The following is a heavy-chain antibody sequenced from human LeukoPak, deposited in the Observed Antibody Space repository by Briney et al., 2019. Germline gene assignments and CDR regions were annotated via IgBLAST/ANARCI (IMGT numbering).Heavy chain of an antibody. CDR3: ARGARSSGGYYYYMDV. CDR2: INLNGGST. J-gene: IGHJ6*03. D-gene: IGHD6-6*01. V-gene: IGHV3-20*04. CDR1: GFTFDDYG. Sequence: GGSLRLSCAASGFTFDDYGMSWVRQAPGKGLEWVSGINLNGGSTGYADSVKGRFTISRDNAKNSLYLQMNSLRAEDTALYYCARGARSSGGYYYYMDVWGKGTTVTVSS.